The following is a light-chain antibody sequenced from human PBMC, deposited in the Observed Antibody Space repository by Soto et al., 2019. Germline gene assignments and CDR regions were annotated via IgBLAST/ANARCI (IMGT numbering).Light chain of an antibody. CDR1: QSVSSSY. CDR2: GAC. V-gene: IGKV3-20*01. CDR3: QQYGSSPT. Sequence: EIVLTQSPGTLSLSPGERDTLSCRASQSVSSSYLAWYQQKPGQAPGLLIYGACSRATGIPDRFSGSGSGTDFTLTISRLEPEDFAVYYCQQYGSSPTFGQGTKLEIK. J-gene: IGKJ2*01.